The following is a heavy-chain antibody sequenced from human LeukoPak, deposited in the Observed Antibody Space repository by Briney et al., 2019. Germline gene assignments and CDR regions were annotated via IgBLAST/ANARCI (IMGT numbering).Heavy chain of an antibody. Sequence: SVKVSFKASGFTFTSSAMQWVRQARGQRLEWIGWIVVGSGNTNYAQKFQERVTITRDRSTSTAYMELSSLRSEDTAVYYCAAARFLEWPFDYWGQGTLVTVSS. J-gene: IGHJ4*02. CDR1: GFTFTSSA. V-gene: IGHV1-58*02. CDR2: IVVGSGNT. D-gene: IGHD3-3*01. CDR3: AAARFLEWPFDY.